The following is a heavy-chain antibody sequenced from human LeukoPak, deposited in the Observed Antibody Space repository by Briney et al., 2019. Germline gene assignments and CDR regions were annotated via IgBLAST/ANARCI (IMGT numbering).Heavy chain of an antibody. Sequence: PGGSLRLSCAAPGFTFTNYWMGWVRQAPGKGLEWVANIKQDGSEKYYVESVKGRFAVSRDNAKNSLYLQMNSLRAEDTAVYYCARVQGSSGPGIFEYWGQGTLVTVSS. V-gene: IGHV3-7*01. CDR1: GFTFTNYW. CDR2: IKQDGSEK. CDR3: ARVQGSSGPGIFEY. J-gene: IGHJ4*02. D-gene: IGHD6-19*01.